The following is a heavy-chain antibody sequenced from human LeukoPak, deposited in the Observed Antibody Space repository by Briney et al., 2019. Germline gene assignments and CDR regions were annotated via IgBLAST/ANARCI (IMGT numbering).Heavy chain of an antibody. V-gene: IGHV1-46*01. CDR2: INPSGGST. J-gene: IGHJ5*02. D-gene: IGHD2-21*02. Sequence: VSVKVSCKAPGYTFTSYYMHWVRQAPGQGLEWMGIINPSGGSTSYAQKFQGRVTMTRDTSTSTVYMELSSLRSEDTAVYYCARAGIRWFDPWGQGTLVTVSS. CDR1: GYTFTSYY. CDR3: ARAGIRWFDP.